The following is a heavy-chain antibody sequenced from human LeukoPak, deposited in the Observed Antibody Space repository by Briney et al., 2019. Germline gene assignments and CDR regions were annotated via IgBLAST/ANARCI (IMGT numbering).Heavy chain of an antibody. CDR1: GFTVSSNY. D-gene: IGHD2-15*01. V-gene: IGHV3-53*01. Sequence: GGSLRLSCAASGFTVSSNYMSWVRQAPGKGLECVSVLYSDGDKYNTDSVRGRFTISRDNSKNTLTLQMNSLRAEDTAVYYCTTSPCSGGINRGHDYWGQGTLVTVSS. CDR3: TTSPCSGGINRGHDY. CDR2: LYSDGDK. J-gene: IGHJ4*02.